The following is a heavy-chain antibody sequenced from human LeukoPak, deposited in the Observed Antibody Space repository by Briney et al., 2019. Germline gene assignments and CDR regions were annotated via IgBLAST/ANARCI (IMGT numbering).Heavy chain of an antibody. V-gene: IGHV6-1*01. CDR2: TFYRSEWHY. D-gene: IGHD5-18*01. Sequence: RSQTLSLTCVISGDHVSNNIASWNWIMQSPSRGLEWLGRTFYRSEWHYDYAVSVKGRITINADTSTNQLSLQLNSVTPEDTALYYCAKATALVYGGDWFDPWGQGTLVTVSS. CDR3: AKATALVYGGDWFDP. J-gene: IGHJ5*02. CDR1: GDHVSNNIAS.